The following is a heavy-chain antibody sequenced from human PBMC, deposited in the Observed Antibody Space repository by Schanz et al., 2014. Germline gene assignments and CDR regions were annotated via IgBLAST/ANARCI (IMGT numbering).Heavy chain of an antibody. Sequence: VQLLESGGGLVEPGGSLRLSCAASGFSFSSYAMGWVRQARGKRLEWVSAMNESHGTIDYADSVRGRFTISRDNAENSLCLQMNSLRAEDTAVYYCARKVGGTSGGYYDNWGQGTLVIVSS. CDR1: GFSFSSYA. CDR3: ARKVGGTSGGYYDN. CDR2: MNESHGTI. J-gene: IGHJ4*02. D-gene: IGHD1-26*01. V-gene: IGHV3-23*01.